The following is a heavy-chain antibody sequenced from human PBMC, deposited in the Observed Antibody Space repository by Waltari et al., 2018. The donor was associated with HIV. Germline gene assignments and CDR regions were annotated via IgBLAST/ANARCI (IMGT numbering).Heavy chain of an antibody. V-gene: IGHV3-66*02. Sequence: EVQLVESGGGLVQPGGSLRLSCAASGFTVRSNYMSWVRQAPGKGLEWVSVIYSGGSTYYADSVKGRFTISRDNSKNTLYLQMNSLRAEDTAVYYCAREADSAYYYYGMDVWDQGTTVTVSS. CDR1: GFTVRSNY. D-gene: IGHD1-26*01. J-gene: IGHJ6*02. CDR2: IYSGGST. CDR3: AREADSAYYYYGMDV.